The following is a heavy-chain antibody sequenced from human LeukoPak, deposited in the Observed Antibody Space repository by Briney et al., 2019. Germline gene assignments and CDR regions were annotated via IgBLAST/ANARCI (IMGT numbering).Heavy chain of an antibody. V-gene: IGHV4-34*01. CDR3: ASSFKGRYFDY. CDR2: INHSGST. J-gene: IGHJ4*02. Sequence: PSETLSLTCAVYGGSSSGYYWSWIRQPPGKGLEWIGEINHSGSTNYNPSLKSRVTISVDTSKNQFSLKLSSVTAADTAVYYCASSFKGRYFDYWGQGTLVTVSS. CDR1: GGSSSGYY. D-gene: IGHD3-10*01.